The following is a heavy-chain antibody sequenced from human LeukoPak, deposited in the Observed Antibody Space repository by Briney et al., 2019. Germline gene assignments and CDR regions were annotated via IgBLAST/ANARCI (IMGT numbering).Heavy chain of an antibody. D-gene: IGHD5-12*01. CDR2: IYSGGST. CDR3: ARVRGYDYYFDY. Sequence: GGSLRLSCAASGFTVRSNYMSWVRQAPGKGLVWVSVIYSGGSTYYADSVKGRFTISRDNSKNTLYLQMNSLRAEDTAVYYCARVRGYDYYFDYWGQRTLVTVSS. J-gene: IGHJ4*02. V-gene: IGHV3-53*01. CDR1: GFTVRSNY.